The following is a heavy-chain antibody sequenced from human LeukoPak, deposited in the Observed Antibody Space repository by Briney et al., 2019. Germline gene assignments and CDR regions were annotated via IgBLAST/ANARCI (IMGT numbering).Heavy chain of an antibody. Sequence: GASVKVSCKVSGYTLTELSMHWVRQAPGKGLEWMGGFDPEDGETIYAQKFQGRVTMTTDTSTSTAYMELRSLRSDDTAVYYCARAYGSGLENAFDIWGQGTMVTVSS. J-gene: IGHJ3*02. CDR1: GYTLTELS. CDR2: FDPEDGET. D-gene: IGHD3-10*01. V-gene: IGHV1-24*01. CDR3: ARAYGSGLENAFDI.